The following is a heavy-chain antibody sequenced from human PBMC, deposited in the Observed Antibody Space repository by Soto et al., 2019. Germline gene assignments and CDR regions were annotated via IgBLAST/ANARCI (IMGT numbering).Heavy chain of an antibody. D-gene: IGHD4-17*01. CDR2: ISYDGSNK. CDR1: GFTFSSYG. J-gene: IGHJ4*02. Sequence: PGGSLRLSCAASGFTFSSYGMHWVRQAPGKGLEWVAVISYDGSNKYYADSVKGRFTISRDNSKNTLYLQMNSLRAEDTTVYYCAKDLGDYVVDYWGQGTLVTVSS. V-gene: IGHV3-30*18. CDR3: AKDLGDYVVDY.